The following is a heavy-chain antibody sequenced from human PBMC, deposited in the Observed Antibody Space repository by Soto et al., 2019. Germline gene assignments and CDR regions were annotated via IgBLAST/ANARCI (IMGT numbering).Heavy chain of an antibody. CDR2: ISAYNGNT. D-gene: IGHD3-9*01. V-gene: IGHV1-18*01. Sequence: ASVKVSGKSSGYTFTSYGISWVRQAPGQGLEWMGWISAYNGNTNYAQKLQGRVTMTTDTSTSTAYMELRSLRSGDTAVYYCARDPVLRYFDWLPYVDYRGQRTMVTVSS. CDR3: ARDPVLRYFDWLPYVDY. J-gene: IGHJ4*02. CDR1: GYTFTSYG.